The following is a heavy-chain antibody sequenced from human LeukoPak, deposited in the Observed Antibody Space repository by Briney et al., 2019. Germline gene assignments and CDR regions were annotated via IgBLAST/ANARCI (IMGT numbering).Heavy chain of an antibody. J-gene: IGHJ4*02. D-gene: IGHD6-6*01. CDR3: ARLAGSSSSDY. CDR2: IYTSGSI. V-gene: IGHV4-4*09. CDR1: GGSISSDY. Sequence: SETLSLTCTVSGGSISSDYWSWVRQPPGKGLEWIGYIYTSGSINYNPSLKSRVTISLDMSKSQFSLKLSSVTAADTAVYYCARLAGSSSSDYWGQGTLVTVSS.